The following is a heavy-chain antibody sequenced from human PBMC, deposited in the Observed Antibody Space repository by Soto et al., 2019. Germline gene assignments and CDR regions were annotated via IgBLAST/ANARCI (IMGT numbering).Heavy chain of an antibody. J-gene: IGHJ1*01. CDR3: ARLPNKSPQN. V-gene: IGHV3-74*01. CDR1: GFTFSSYW. Sequence: EVHLVESGGGLVQPGGSLRLSCAASGFTFSSYWMHWVRQAQGKGLVWVSSISSDASSTSYADPVKGRFTISRDNAKNTVFLQMNSVRAEDTAVYYCARLPNKSPQNWGQGTLVIVSP. CDR2: ISSDASST.